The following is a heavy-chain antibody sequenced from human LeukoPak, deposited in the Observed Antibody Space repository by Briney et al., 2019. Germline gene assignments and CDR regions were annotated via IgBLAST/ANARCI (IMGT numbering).Heavy chain of an antibody. V-gene: IGHV3-30*04. CDR3: AKVDGYYYGSGSYGVYYYYYMDV. CDR2: ISYDGSNK. Sequence: GGSLRLSCAASGFTFSSYAMHWVRQAPGKGLEWVAAISYDGSNKYSADSVKGRFTISRDNSKNTLYLQMNSLRADDTAVYYCAKVDGYYYGSGSYGVYYYYYMDVWGKGTTVTISS. D-gene: IGHD3-10*01. CDR1: GFTFSSYA. J-gene: IGHJ6*03.